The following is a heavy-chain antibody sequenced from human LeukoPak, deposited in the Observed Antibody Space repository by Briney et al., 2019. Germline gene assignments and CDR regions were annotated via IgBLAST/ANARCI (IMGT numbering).Heavy chain of an antibody. CDR2: ISGSGGST. J-gene: IGHJ4*02. D-gene: IGHD3-10*01. Sequence: GGSLRLSCAASGFTFSSYAMSWVRQAPGKGLEWVSAISGSGGSTYYADSVKGRFTISRDNSKSTLYLQMNSLRADDTAVYYCAKVMTRTMVRGVPPSDYWGQGTLVTVSS. CDR1: GFTFSSYA. CDR3: AKVMTRTMVRGVPPSDY. V-gene: IGHV3-23*01.